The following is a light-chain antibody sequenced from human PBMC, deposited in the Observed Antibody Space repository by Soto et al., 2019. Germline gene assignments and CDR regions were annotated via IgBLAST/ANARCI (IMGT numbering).Light chain of an antibody. CDR3: QQRGT. CDR2: VAS. Sequence: EIVLTQSPATLSLSPGERATLSCRASQSFSNYLAWYQQKPGQAPRLLITVASNRATGIPARFSGSGSGTDFTLTISRLDSEDFAVYYCQQRGTFGQGTRLEIK. J-gene: IGKJ5*01. V-gene: IGKV3-11*01. CDR1: QSFSNY.